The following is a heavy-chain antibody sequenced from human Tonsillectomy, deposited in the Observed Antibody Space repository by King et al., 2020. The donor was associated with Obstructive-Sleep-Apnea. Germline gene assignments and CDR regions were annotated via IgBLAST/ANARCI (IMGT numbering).Heavy chain of an antibody. Sequence: VQLVESGGGVVQPGRSLRLSCAVSGFPFNTYGMHWVRQAPGKGLEWVAVIWYDGSKKFYADSVKGRFTISRDNSENTLYLQMNSLRGEDTAVYYCARDFTDYDMLTGYKEWGQGAQVTVSS. D-gene: IGHD3-9*01. CDR3: ARDFTDYDMLTGYKE. CDR2: IWYDGSKK. V-gene: IGHV3-33*01. J-gene: IGHJ4*02. CDR1: GFPFNTYG.